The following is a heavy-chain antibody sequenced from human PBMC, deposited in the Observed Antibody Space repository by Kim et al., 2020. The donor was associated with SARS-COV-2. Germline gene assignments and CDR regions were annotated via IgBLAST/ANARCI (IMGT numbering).Heavy chain of an antibody. CDR3: AKLKTMLQGVNYFDS. CDR2: IGGSGERT. V-gene: IGHV3-23*01. J-gene: IGHJ4*02. Sequence: GGSLRLSCAASGFTFSRQAMAWVRQAPGKGLEWVSAIGGSGERTYYAESVKGRFIMSREISKNTIYLQMSSLRAEDTAIYYCAKLKTMLQGVNYFDSWGQGTLVTVSA. CDR1: GFTFSRQA. D-gene: IGHD3-10*01.